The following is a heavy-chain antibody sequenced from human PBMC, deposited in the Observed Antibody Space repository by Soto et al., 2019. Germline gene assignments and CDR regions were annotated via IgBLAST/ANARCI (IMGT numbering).Heavy chain of an antibody. Sequence: EVQLLESGGGLVQPGGSLRLSCAASGFTFSSYAMSWVRQAPGKGLEWVSAISGSGGSTYYADSVKGRFTISRDNSKITLHLRMNCLRAEVTAVYYCAKVPVLGYYYSGMDVWGHGTTVTVSS. V-gene: IGHV3-23*01. CDR1: GFTFSSYA. J-gene: IGHJ6*02. CDR3: AKVPVLGYYYSGMDV. D-gene: IGHD2-8*01. CDR2: ISGSGGST.